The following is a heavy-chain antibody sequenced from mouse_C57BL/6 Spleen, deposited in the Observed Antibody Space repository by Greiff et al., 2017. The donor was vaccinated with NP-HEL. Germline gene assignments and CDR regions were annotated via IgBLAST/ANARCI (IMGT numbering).Heavy chain of an antibody. CDR2: IDPSDSYN. CDR3: ARGGGYSYAMDY. D-gene: IGHD2-3*01. V-gene: IGHV1-69*01. J-gene: IGHJ4*01. Sequence: QVQLQQPGAELVMPGASVKLSCKASGYTFTSYWMHWVKQRPGQGLEWIGEIDPSDSYNNYNQKFKGKSTLTVDKSSSKAYMQLSSLTSDDSAVYYCARGGGYSYAMDYWGQGTSVTVSS. CDR1: GYTFTSYW.